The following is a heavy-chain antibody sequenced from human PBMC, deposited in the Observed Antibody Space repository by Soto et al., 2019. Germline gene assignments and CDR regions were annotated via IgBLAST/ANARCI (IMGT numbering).Heavy chain of an antibody. D-gene: IGHD2-15*01. CDR3: ARCYCSVGSCYTCWHFDL. CDR1: GYTFNNYG. CDR2: IGPYNGNT. J-gene: IGHJ2*01. Sequence: QVQLVQSGAEVKKPGASVKVSCKASGYTFNNYGINWVRQAPGQGLEWMGWIGPYNGNTDHAQNFQGRVTMTTDTSTNTAYMELRSLRSDDTALYYCARCYCSVGSCYTCWHFDLWGRGTLVTVSS. V-gene: IGHV1-18*01.